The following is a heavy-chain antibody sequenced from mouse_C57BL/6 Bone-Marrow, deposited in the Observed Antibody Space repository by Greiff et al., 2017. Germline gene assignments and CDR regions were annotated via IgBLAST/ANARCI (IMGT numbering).Heavy chain of an antibody. CDR1: GFSLTSYG. Sequence: VQGVESGPGLVAPSQSLSITCTVSGFSLTSYGVHWVRQPPGKGLEWLVVIWSDGSTTYNSALKSRLSISKDNSKSQVFLKMNSLQTDDTAIYYCARHDGYYSWFAYWGQGTLVTVSA. CDR2: IWSDGST. CDR3: ARHDGYYSWFAY. J-gene: IGHJ3*01. V-gene: IGHV2-6-1*01. D-gene: IGHD2-3*01.